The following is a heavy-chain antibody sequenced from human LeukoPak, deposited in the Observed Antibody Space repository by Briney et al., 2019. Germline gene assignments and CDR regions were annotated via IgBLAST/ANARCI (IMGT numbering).Heavy chain of an antibody. D-gene: IGHD3-10*01. V-gene: IGHV3-21*01. J-gene: IGHJ5*02. CDR1: GFTFSSYS. CDR2: ISSSSSYI. CDR3: AATGGSGSYSFDP. Sequence: GGPLRLSCAASGFTFSSYSMNWVRQAPGKGLEWVSSISSSSSYIYYADSVKGRFTISRDNAKNSLYLQMNSLRAEDTAVYYCAATGGSGSYSFDPWGQGTLVTVSS.